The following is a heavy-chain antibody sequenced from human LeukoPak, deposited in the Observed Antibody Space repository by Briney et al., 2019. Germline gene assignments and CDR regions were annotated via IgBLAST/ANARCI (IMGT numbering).Heavy chain of an antibody. CDR1: GGSISSSSYY. J-gene: IGHJ3*02. D-gene: IGHD1-1*01. CDR3: ARTPLDLDAFDI. CDR2: IYYSGST. Sequence: SETLSLTCTVSGGSISSSSYYWGWIRQPPGKGLEWIGSIYYSGSTYYNPSLKSRVTISVDTSKNQFSLKLSSVTAADTAVYYCARTPLDLDAFDIWGQGTMVTVSS. V-gene: IGHV4-39*01.